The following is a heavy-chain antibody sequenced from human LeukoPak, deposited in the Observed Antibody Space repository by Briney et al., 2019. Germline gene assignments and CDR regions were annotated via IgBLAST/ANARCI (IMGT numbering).Heavy chain of an antibody. CDR1: GYTFTNYV. J-gene: IGHJ4*02. V-gene: IGHV1-18*01. CDR3: ARGYDSSGYYYFDY. Sequence: ASVKVSCKASGYTFTNYVITWVRQAPGQGLEWMGWISAYSGNTNYAQNLQGRVTMTTDTSTSTAYMELRSLRSDDTALCYCARGYDSSGYYYFDYWGQGTLVTVSS. CDR2: ISAYSGNT. D-gene: IGHD3-22*01.